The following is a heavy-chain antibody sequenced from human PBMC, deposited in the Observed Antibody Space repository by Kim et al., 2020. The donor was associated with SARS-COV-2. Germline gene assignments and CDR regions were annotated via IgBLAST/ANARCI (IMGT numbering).Heavy chain of an antibody. V-gene: IGHV4-59*01. Sequence: SETLSLTCTVSGVSISGTFWHWIRQPPGKGLEWIGYISDSGTTNYNPSVKSRVTISGDTSKNQFSLKVLSVTTSDTALYYCSIGGCVYNPYYFDLWGQGT. J-gene: IGHJ4*02. CDR3: SIGGCVYNPYYFDL. D-gene: IGHD1-1*01. CDR2: ISDSGTT. CDR1: GVSISGTF.